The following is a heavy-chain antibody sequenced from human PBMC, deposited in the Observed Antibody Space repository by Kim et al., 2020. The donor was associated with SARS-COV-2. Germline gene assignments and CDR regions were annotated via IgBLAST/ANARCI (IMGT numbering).Heavy chain of an antibody. CDR1: GYTFTSYD. CDR2: MNPNSGNT. V-gene: IGHV1-8*01. D-gene: IGHD2-15*01. CDR3: ARGRYCSGGSCYSD. J-gene: IGHJ4*02. Sequence: ASVKVSCKASGYTFTSYDINWVRQATGQGLEWMGWMNPNSGNTGYAQKFQGRVTMTRNTSISTAYMELSSLRSEDTAVYYCARGRYCSGGSCYSDWGQGTLVTVSS.